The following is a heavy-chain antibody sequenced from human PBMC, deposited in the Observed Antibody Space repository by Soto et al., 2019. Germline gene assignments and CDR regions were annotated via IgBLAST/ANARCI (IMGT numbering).Heavy chain of an antibody. CDR2: TYYRSKWYN. J-gene: IGHJ5*02. CDR1: GDSVSSNSAA. V-gene: IGHV6-1*01. Sequence: PSETLSLTCAISGDSVSSNSAAWNWIRQSPSRGLEWLGRTYYRSKWYNDYAVSVKSRITINPDTSKNQFSLRLNSVTPEDTAVYYCARDNRHKQWLVIDWFDPCGQGTLITVS. CDR3: ARDNRHKQWLVIDWFDP. D-gene: IGHD6-19*01.